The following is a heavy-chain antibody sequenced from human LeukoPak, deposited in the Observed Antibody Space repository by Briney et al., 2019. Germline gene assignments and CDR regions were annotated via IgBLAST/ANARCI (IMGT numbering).Heavy chain of an antibody. J-gene: IGHJ4*02. CDR3: ARVGVHQRGYSGYDPNNSFDY. V-gene: IGHV4-34*01. CDR2: INHSGST. Sequence: SETLSLTCAVYGGSFSGYYWSWIRQPPGKGLEWIGEINHSGSTNYNPSLKSRVTISVDTSKNQFSLKLSSVTAADTAVYYCARVGVHQRGYSGYDPNNSFDYWGQGTLVTVSS. CDR1: GGSFSGYY. D-gene: IGHD5-12*01.